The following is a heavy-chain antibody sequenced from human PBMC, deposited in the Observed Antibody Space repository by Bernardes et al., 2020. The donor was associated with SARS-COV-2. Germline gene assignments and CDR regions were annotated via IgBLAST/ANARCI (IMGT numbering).Heavy chain of an antibody. CDR1: GFTFSSYS. V-gene: IGHV3-21*01. J-gene: IGHJ4*02. Sequence: GGSLRLSCAASGFTFSSYSMNWVRQAPGKGLEWVSSISSSSSYIYYADSVKGRFTISRDNAKNSLYLQMNSLRAEDTAVYYCASGHPSIAAAGSIGYWGQGTLVTVSS. CDR3: ASGHPSIAAAGSIGY. CDR2: ISSSSSYI. D-gene: IGHD6-13*01.